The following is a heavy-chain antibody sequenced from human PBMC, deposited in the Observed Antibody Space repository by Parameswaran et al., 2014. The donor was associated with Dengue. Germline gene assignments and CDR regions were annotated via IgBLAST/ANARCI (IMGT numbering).Heavy chain of an antibody. CDR1: GGSISSYY. V-gene: IGHV4-59*01. CDR3: ARDGKEDYGMDV. Sequence: GSLRLSCTVSGGSISSYYWSWIRQPPGKGLEWIGYIYYSGSTNYNPSLKSRVTISVDTSKNQLSLKLSSVTAADTAVYYCARDGKEDYGMDVWGQGTTVTVSS. CDR2: IYYSGST. D-gene: IGHD1-26*01. J-gene: IGHJ6*02.